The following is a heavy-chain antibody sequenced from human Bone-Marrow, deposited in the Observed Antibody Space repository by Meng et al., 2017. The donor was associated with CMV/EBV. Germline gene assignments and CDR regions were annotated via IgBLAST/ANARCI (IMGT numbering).Heavy chain of an antibody. D-gene: IGHD3-22*01. CDR3: AKVRDEYYYDSSGYSN. Sequence: GESLKISCAASGFTFSSYSMNWVRQAPGKGLEWVSSISSSSSYIYYADSVKGRFTISRDNAKNSLYLQMNSLRAEDTAVYYCAKVRDEYYYDSSGYSNWGQGTLVTVSS. CDR2: ISSSSSYI. V-gene: IGHV3-21*01. CDR1: GFTFSSYS. J-gene: IGHJ4*02.